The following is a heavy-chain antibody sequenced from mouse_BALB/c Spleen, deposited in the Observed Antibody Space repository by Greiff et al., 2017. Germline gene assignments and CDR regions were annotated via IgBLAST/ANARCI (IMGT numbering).Heavy chain of an antibody. CDR1: GFTFSSYA. Sequence: EVQGVESGGGLVKPGGSLKLSCAASGFTFSSYAMSWVRQTPEKRLEWVASISSGGSTYYPDSVKGRFTISRDNARNILYLQMSSLRSEDTAMYYCARENYYGSSWFAYGGQGTLVTVSA. D-gene: IGHD1-1*01. CDR3: ARENYYGSSWFAY. J-gene: IGHJ3*01. CDR2: ISSGGST. V-gene: IGHV5-6-5*01.